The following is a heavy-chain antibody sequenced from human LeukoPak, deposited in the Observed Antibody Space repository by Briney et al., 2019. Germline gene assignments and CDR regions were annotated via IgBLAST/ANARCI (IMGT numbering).Heavy chain of an antibody. CDR3: ARESHVERDDF. V-gene: IGHV4-39*02. J-gene: IGHJ4*02. CDR2: IYDSGST. CDR1: GGSIRSSYYY. Sequence: SETLSLTCTVSGGSIRSSYYYWGWIRQPPGKGLEWIGSIYDSGSTYYNPSLKSRVTISVDTSKNQFSLKLNSVTAADTAVYYCARESHVERDDFWGQGTLITVSS. D-gene: IGHD1-1*01.